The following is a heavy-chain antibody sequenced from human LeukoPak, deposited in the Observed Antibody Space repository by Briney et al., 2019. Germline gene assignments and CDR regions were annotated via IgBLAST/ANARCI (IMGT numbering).Heavy chain of an antibody. D-gene: IGHD2-21*01. CDR3: AKSDLAYCGGDCYSDY. CDR2: ISGGGGST. CDR1: GFTFSRYA. V-gene: IGHV3-23*01. Sequence: PGGSLRLSCTASGFTFSRYAMTWVRQAPGKGLDWVSGISGGGGSTYYADTVKGRFTISRDNSKNTLYLQMNSLRAEDTAVYYCAKSDLAYCGGDCYSDYWGQGTLVTVSS. J-gene: IGHJ4*02.